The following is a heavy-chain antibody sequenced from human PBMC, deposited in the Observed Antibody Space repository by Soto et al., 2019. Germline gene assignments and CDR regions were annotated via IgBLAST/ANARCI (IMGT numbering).Heavy chain of an antibody. CDR1: GFTFSDYA. CDR2: VTNGAFST. Sequence: LYCAVSGFTFSDYAVGWVREAPGKGLEWVSVVTNGAFSTFYAVSVKGRFTISRDSSENTIYLQMNNLRAEDTALYYCTRVVARLSNMGKWGQGALI. J-gene: IGHJ1*01. D-gene: IGHD2-15*01. V-gene: IGHV3-23*03. CDR3: TRVVARLSNMGK.